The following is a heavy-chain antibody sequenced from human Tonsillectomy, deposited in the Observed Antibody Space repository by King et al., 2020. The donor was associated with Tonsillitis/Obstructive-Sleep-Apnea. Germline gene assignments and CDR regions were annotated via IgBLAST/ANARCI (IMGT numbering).Heavy chain of an antibody. CDR2: ISSNGGST. D-gene: IGHD5-18*01. V-gene: IGHV3-64D*06. Sequence: EVQLVESGGGLVQPGGSLRLSCSASGFTFNNYAMHWVRQAPGKGLEHVSAISSNGGSTYYIDSVNDRFTISRDNSKNTLYLQMSSLGAEDTAVYYCVKDLVRDTDDVVYFDSWGQGTLVTVSS. CDR3: VKDLVRDTDDVVYFDS. CDR1: GFTFNNYA. J-gene: IGHJ4*02.